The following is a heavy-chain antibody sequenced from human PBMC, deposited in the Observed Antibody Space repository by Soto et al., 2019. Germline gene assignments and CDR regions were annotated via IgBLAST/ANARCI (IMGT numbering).Heavy chain of an antibody. Sequence: ASVKVSCKASGYTFTTYDINWVRQATGQGLEWMGWMNPNSGNTGYAQKFQGRVTMTRNTSISTAYMELRSLRSEDTAVYYCTRGLKRAYCSGGTCYSRWFDPWGQGTLVTVSS. CDR2: MNPNSGNT. CDR3: TRGLKRAYCSGGTCYSRWFDP. V-gene: IGHV1-8*01. D-gene: IGHD2-15*01. CDR1: GYTFTTYD. J-gene: IGHJ5*02.